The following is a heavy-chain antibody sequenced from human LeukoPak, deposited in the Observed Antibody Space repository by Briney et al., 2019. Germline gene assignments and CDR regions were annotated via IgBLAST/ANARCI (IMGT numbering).Heavy chain of an antibody. Sequence: ASVKVSCKASGYTFTNYAMHWVRQAPGQRLEWMGWTNVGNGNTKYSQKFQGRVTITRDTSASTAYMELSSLRSEDTAVYYCARRYSRHFDYWGQGTLVTVSS. V-gene: IGHV1-3*01. CDR1: GYTFTNYA. J-gene: IGHJ4*02. D-gene: IGHD6-13*01. CDR2: TNVGNGNT. CDR3: ARRYSRHFDY.